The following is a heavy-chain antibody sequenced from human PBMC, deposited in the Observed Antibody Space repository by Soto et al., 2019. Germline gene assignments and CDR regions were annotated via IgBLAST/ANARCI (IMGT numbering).Heavy chain of an antibody. J-gene: IGHJ4*02. CDR3: ARDPSTGYADY. CDR2: ISSGGDST. Sequence: EVHLLESGGYLVQPGGSLRLSCAASGFTFSGYALNWVRQSPGKGLEWVSTISSGGDSTYYADSVKGRFTISRDNSKNTVYLQMNSLRAEDTAIYYCARDPSTGYADYWGQGTLVTVSS. V-gene: IGHV3-23*01. D-gene: IGHD3-9*01. CDR1: GFTFSGYA.